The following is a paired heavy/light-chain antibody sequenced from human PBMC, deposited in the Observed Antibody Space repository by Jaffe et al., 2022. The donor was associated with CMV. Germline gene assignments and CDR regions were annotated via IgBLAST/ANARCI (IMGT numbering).Heavy chain of an antibody. D-gene: IGHD6-19*01. J-gene: IGHJ2*01. CDR1: GFTFSTYG. CDR2: IGAGNNYI. CDR3: ASAPDFGGWYWYFDY. V-gene: IGHV3-21*01. Sequence: EVQLVESGGGLVRPGGSLRLSCAASGFTFSTYGLGWVRQAPGKGLEWVSSIGAGNNYIYYADSVKGRFTISRDDAKNSLYLQMNSLRAEDTAVYYCASAPDFGGWYWYFDYWGRGTLVTVSS.
Light chain of an antibody. CDR2: DAS. CDR3: QQYGRPPWT. CDR1: QSVSSNY. Sequence: DIVLTQSPGTLSLSPGERATLSCGASQSVSSNYLAWYQQIPGQPPRLLIYDASTRATGIPDRFSGSGSGTDFTLTISRLEPEDFAVYYCQQYGRPPWTFGQGTRVEFK. V-gene: IGKV3-20*01. J-gene: IGKJ1*01.